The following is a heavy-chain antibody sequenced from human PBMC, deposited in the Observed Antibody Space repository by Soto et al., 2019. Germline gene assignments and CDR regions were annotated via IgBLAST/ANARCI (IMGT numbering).Heavy chain of an antibody. CDR1: GFTVSSNY. V-gene: IGHV3-66*01. CDR2: IYSGGST. Sequence: ESGGGLVQPGGSLRLSCAASGFTVSSNYMSWVRQAPGKGLEWVSVIYSGGSTYYADSVKGRFTISRDNSKNTLYLQMNSLRAEDTAVYYCARATYYDILTGYYSHYYYMDVWGKGTTVTVSS. CDR3: ARATYYDILTGYYSHYYYMDV. J-gene: IGHJ6*03. D-gene: IGHD3-9*01.